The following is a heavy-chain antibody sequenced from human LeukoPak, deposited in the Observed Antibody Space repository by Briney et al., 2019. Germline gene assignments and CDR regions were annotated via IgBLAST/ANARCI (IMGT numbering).Heavy chain of an antibody. Sequence: GGSLRLSCAASGFTLSSSWMHWVRQAPGKGLVWVSRINSDGSSTSYADSVKGRFTISRENARTSLYLQMNSLRAGDTAVYYCARRRTGLRSYSDAFDIWGQGTTVTVSS. D-gene: IGHD3-10*01. V-gene: IGHV3-74*01. CDR1: GFTLSSSW. J-gene: IGHJ3*02. CDR2: INSDGSST. CDR3: ARRRTGLRSYSDAFDI.